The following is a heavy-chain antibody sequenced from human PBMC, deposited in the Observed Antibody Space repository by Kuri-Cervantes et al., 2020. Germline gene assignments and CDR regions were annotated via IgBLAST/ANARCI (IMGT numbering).Heavy chain of an antibody. CDR1: GFTFSSYA. Sequence: GGSLRLSCAASGFTFSSYAMYWVRQAPGKGLEWVAIMSYDGSNKYYADSVKGRFTISRDNSENTLYLQMNSLRAEDTAVYYCAKDRDSGYVWGRTLDYWGQGTLVTVSS. CDR2: MSYDGSNK. D-gene: IGHD5-12*01. J-gene: IGHJ4*02. V-gene: IGHV3-30-3*01. CDR3: AKDRDSGYVWGRTLDY.